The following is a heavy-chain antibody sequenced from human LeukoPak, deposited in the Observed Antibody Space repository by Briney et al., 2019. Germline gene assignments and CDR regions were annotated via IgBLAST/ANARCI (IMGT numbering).Heavy chain of an antibody. J-gene: IGHJ6*03. Sequence: ASVKVSCKASGYTFTSYYMHWVRQAPGQGLEWMGIINPSGGSTSYAQKFQGRVTMTRDMSTSTVYMELSSLRSEDTAVYYCARGGAELGYYYYYMDVWGKGTTVTVSS. CDR1: GYTFTSYY. CDR3: ARGGAELGYYYYYMDV. D-gene: IGHD1-26*01. V-gene: IGHV1-46*01. CDR2: INPSGGST.